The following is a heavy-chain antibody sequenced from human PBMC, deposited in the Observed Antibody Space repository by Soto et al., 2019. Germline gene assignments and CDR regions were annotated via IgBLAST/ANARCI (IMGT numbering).Heavy chain of an antibody. D-gene: IGHD1-26*01. V-gene: IGHV3-48*02. Sequence: EVQLVESGGGLAQPGGSLRLSCAASGFTFSSYNMNWVRQAPGKGLEWVSYISSSSSTIYYADSVKGRFTISRDNAKNSLYLQMNGLRDEDTAVYYCARQVGAITGDLDYWGQGTLVTVSS. CDR1: GFTFSSYN. CDR3: ARQVGAITGDLDY. J-gene: IGHJ4*02. CDR2: ISSSSSTI.